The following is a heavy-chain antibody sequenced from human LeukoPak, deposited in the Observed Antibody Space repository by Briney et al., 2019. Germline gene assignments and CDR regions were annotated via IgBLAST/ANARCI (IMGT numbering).Heavy chain of an antibody. CDR1: GYSFSMYW. CDR2: IYSGDSDA. J-gene: IGHJ2*01. Sequence: GESLKISCKASGYSFSMYWIGWVRQMPGKGLGWMGIIYSGDSDARYSPSFQGQVTMSADKSINTAYLQWDSLKASDTARYYCARRPDWYFDIWGRGTLVTVSS. CDR3: ARRPDWYFDI. V-gene: IGHV5-51*01.